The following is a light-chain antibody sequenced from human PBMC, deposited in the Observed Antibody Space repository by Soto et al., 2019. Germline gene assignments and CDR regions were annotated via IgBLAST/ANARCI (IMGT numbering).Light chain of an antibody. CDR2: GAS. CDR1: QSVSSNY. V-gene: IGKV3-20*01. J-gene: IGKJ2*02. CDR3: QQYGNSPCT. Sequence: EIVLTQSPGILSLSPGERATLSCRASQSVSSNYLAWFQQKPGQAPRLLITGASSRATGIPDRFSGSGSGTDFTLTISRLEPEDFAVYYCQQYGNSPCTFGQGTKVEIK.